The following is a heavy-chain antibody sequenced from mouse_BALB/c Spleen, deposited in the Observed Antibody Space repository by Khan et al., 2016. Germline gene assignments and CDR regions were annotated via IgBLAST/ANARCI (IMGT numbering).Heavy chain of an antibody. Sequence: EVQLQESGPGLVKPSQSLSLTCSVTGYSITSGYYWNWIRQFPGNKLEWMGYISYDGSNDYSPSLKNRISIPRDKTKNKFFLKLNSVTTEYTATYYCERGGGNYANYWGQGTTLTVSS. CDR1: GYSITSGYY. J-gene: IGHJ2*01. CDR3: ERGGGNYANY. V-gene: IGHV3-6*02. D-gene: IGHD2-1*01. CDR2: ISYDGSN.